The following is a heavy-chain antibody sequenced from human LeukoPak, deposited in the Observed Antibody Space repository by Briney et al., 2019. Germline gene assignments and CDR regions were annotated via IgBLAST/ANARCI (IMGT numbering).Heavy chain of an antibody. CDR2: ISAYNGNT. V-gene: IGHV1-18*01. CDR3: ARSPYLRTYGYGPWELPVSYFDY. CDR1: GYTFTSYG. J-gene: IGHJ4*02. D-gene: IGHD1-26*01. Sequence: ASVKVSCKASGYTFTSYGISWVRQAPGQGLEWMGWISAYNGNTNYAQKLQGRVTMTTDTSTSTAYMELRSLRSDDPAVYYCARSPYLRTYGYGPWELPVSYFDYWGQGTLVTVSS.